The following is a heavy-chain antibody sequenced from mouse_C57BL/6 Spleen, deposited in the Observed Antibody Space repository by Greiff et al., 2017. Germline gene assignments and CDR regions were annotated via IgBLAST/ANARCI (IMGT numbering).Heavy chain of an antibody. Sequence: VQLQQSGAELVKPGASVKLSCTASGFNIKDYYMHWVKQRTEQGLEWIGRIDPEDGETKYAPKFPGKATITADTSSTTAYLHLSSLTSEDTAVYYCAREDYGYDGDFDYGGQGTTLTVSS. CDR3: AREDYGYDGDFDY. CDR2: IDPEDGET. CDR1: GFNIKDYY. V-gene: IGHV14-2*01. D-gene: IGHD2-2*01. J-gene: IGHJ2*01.